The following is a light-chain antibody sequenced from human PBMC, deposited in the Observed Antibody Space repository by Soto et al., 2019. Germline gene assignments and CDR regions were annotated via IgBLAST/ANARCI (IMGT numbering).Light chain of an antibody. CDR2: GAS. CDR1: QSVNSN. CDR3: QQYNNWPRT. Sequence: EIVMTQSPATLSVSRGERATLSCRASQSVNSNLAWYQQKPGQAPRLLIYGASTRATGIPGSFSGSGSGTELTLTISSLQSEDFAIYYCQQYNNWPRTFGQGTKVEIK. J-gene: IGKJ1*01. V-gene: IGKV3-15*01.